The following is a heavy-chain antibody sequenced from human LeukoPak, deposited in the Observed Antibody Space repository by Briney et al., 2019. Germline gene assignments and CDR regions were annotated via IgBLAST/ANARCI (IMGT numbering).Heavy chain of an antibody. CDR3: ARDLGGYSYYYMDV. D-gene: IGHD3-16*01. J-gene: IGHJ6*03. V-gene: IGHV4-4*07. Sequence: SETPSLTCTVSGGSISSYYWGWIRQPAGKGLEWIGRIYTSGGTNYNPSLKSRVTISVDKSRKQFSLQLSSVTAADTAVYYCARDLGGYSYYYMDVWGKGTTVTVSS. CDR1: GGSISSYY. CDR2: IYTSGGT.